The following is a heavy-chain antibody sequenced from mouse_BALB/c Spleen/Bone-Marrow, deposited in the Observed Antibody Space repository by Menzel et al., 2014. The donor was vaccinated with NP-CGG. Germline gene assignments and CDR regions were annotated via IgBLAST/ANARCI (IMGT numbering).Heavy chain of an antibody. Sequence: QVQLQQSGAELASPGASVKMSCKASGCTFTDYTIQWVKQRPGQGLEWIGYVNPRSGYANYNQKFKEKATLTADKSSSTAFMQLSSLTSEDSAVYYGARPKGFALDYWVQGTALTVAS. CDR2: VNPRSGYA. CDR1: GCTFTDYT. CDR3: ARPKGFALDY. J-gene: IGHJ2*01. V-gene: IGHV1-4*01.